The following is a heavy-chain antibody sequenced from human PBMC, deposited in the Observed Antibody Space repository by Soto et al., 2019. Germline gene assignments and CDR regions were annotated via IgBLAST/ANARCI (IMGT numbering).Heavy chain of an antibody. Sequence: EVQLVESGGGLVHPGGSLRLSCAASGFTFRNSWMHWVRQGPGKGLVWVSRITGDGTDTNYADSVKGRFTISRDNAKNILYLQMSSLRAEDTAIYYCIREGGYSGYDSLPEFWGQGTLVTVSS. D-gene: IGHD5-12*01. J-gene: IGHJ4*02. CDR3: IREGGYSGYDSLPEF. V-gene: IGHV3-74*01. CDR2: ITGDGTDT. CDR1: GFTFRNSW.